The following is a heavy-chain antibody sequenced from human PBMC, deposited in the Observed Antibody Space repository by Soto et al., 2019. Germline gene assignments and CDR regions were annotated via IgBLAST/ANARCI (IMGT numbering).Heavy chain of an antibody. V-gene: IGHV3-21*01. Sequence: GGSLRLSCAASGFTFSRYSMTWVRQAPGKGLDWVSSISSSSSYIYYADSVKGRFNISRDNAKNSLYLQMNSLRGEDTAVYYCAREPEDYILSGYWPSGMDVWGQGTTVTVSS. J-gene: IGHJ6*02. CDR3: AREPEDYILSGYWPSGMDV. CDR2: ISSSSSYI. D-gene: IGHD3-9*01. CDR1: GFTFSRYS.